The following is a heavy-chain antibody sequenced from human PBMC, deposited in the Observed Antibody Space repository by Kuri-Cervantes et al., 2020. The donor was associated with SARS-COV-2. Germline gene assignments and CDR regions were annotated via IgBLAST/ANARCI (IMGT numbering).Heavy chain of an antibody. CDR2: IIPILGIA. CDR3: ARDSGGIDDIWSGYSYYYGMDV. Sequence: SVKVSCKASGGTFSSYAISWVRQAPGQGLEWMGRIIPILGIANYAQKFQGRVTITADKSTSTACMELSSLRSEDTAVYYCARDSGGIDDIWSGYSYYYGMDVWGQGTTVTVSS. D-gene: IGHD3-3*01. CDR1: GGTFSSYA. J-gene: IGHJ6*02. V-gene: IGHV1-69*04.